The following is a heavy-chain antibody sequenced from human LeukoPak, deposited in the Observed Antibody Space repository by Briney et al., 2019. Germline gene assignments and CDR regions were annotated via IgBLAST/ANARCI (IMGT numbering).Heavy chain of an antibody. V-gene: IGHV3-23*01. J-gene: IGHJ5*02. CDR3: AKGDYDILTGYPQWFDP. Sequence: GGSLRLSCAASGFTFSSYGMSWVRQAPGKGLERVSAISGSGGSTYYADSVKGRFTISRDNSKNTLYLQMNSLRAEDTAVYYCAKGDYDILTGYPQWFDPWGQGTLVTVSS. CDR2: ISGSGGST. CDR1: GFTFSSYG. D-gene: IGHD3-9*01.